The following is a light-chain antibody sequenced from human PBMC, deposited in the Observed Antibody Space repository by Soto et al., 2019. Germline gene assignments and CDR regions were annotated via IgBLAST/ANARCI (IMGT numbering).Light chain of an antibody. V-gene: IGKV3-15*01. CDR3: QQWIRWT. J-gene: IGKJ1*01. CDR2: GAS. Sequence: EIVMTQSPATLSVSPGDRVTLSCRASQNVGSNVAWFQQRPGQAPRLLIYGASTRAAGIPGRFSGGGSDTEFTLTISSLQSADFATYYCQQWIRWTFGQGTRL. CDR1: QNVGSN.